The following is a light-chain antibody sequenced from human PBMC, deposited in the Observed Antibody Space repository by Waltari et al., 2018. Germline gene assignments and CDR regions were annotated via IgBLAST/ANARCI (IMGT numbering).Light chain of an antibody. CDR1: QNIRSY. V-gene: IGKV1-39*01. CDR3: QQTYRTLT. J-gene: IGKJ4*01. Sequence: DVQMTQSPPSLSASVGDRVTITCRASQNIRSYVNWYQQKPGKAPNLLIYAAYNLHSGVPSRFSGSGSGTDFTLTISGLQPEDFATYYCQQTYRTLTFGGGTKLEIK. CDR2: AAY.